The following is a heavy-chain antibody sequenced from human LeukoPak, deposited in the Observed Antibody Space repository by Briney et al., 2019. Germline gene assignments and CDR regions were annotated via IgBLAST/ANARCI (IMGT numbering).Heavy chain of an antibody. CDR3: ARDGRGGNAFDI. Sequence: GASVKVSCKASGGTFSSYAISRVRQAPGQGLEWMGGIIPIFGTANYAQKFQGRVTITADESTSTAYMELSSLRSEDTAVYYCARDGRGGNAFDIWGQGTMVTVSS. CDR1: GGTFSSYA. V-gene: IGHV1-69*13. J-gene: IGHJ3*02. CDR2: IIPIFGTA. D-gene: IGHD3-10*01.